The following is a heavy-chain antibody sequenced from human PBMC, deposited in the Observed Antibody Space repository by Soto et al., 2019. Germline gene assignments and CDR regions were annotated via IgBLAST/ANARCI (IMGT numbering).Heavy chain of an antibody. V-gene: IGHV3-33*01. CDR1: GFTFSTYG. CDR3: ARDQGNWFDP. Sequence: QVQLVESGGGVVQPGRSLRLSCAASGFTFSTYGVHWVRQAPGKGLEWVAVIWYDGSNKNYADSVKGRFTISRDNSKNTLYLQMNSLTAEDTAVYYCARDQGNWFDPWGQGTLVTVSS. J-gene: IGHJ5*02. CDR2: IWYDGSNK.